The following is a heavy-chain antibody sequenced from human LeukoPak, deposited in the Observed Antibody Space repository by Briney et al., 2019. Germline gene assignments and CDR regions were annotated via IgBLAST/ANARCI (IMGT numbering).Heavy chain of an antibody. Sequence: GGSLRLSCAASGFTFNSYAMSWVRQFPGKGLEWVSAISDSGGSTYYADSVKGRFTISRDNYKNTLYLQMNSLRAEDTAVYYCAKTGYNWYFDYWGQGTLVTVSS. V-gene: IGHV3-23*01. D-gene: IGHD1-20*01. CDR3: AKTGYNWYFDY. CDR2: ISDSGGST. J-gene: IGHJ4*02. CDR1: GFTFNSYA.